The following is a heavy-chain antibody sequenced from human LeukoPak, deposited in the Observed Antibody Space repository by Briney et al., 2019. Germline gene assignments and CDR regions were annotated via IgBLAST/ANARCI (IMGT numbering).Heavy chain of an antibody. J-gene: IGHJ5*02. Sequence: SETRSLTCTVSGGSIRSYYWSWIRQPPGKGLEWIGYMYYSGSTNYNPSLKSRITISVDRSKNQFSLKLSSVTAADTAVYYCARHGGSGSYYNWFDPWGQGTLVTVSS. CDR2: MYYSGST. D-gene: IGHD3-10*01. CDR3: ARHGGSGSYYNWFDP. CDR1: GGSIRSYY. V-gene: IGHV4-59*08.